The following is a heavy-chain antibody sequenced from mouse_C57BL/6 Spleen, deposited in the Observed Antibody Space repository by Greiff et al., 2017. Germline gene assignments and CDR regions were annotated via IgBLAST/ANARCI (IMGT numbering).Heavy chain of an antibody. D-gene: IGHD1-1*01. CDR1: GYTFTSYW. CDR2: IDPSDSDT. J-gene: IGHJ3*01. V-gene: IGHV1-50*01. Sequence: VQLQQSGAELVKPGASVKLSCKASGYTFTSYWMQWVKQRPGQGLEWIGEIDPSDSDTNYNQKFKGKATLTVDTSSSTAYMQLSSLTSEDSAVYYCARKDYYGSSSAWFAYWGQGTLGTVSA. CDR3: ARKDYYGSSSAWFAY.